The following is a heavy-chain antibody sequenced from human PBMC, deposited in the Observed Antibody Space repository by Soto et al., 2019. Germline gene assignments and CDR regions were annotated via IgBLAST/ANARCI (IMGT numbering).Heavy chain of an antibody. CDR1: GYRFASYL. Sequence: PGESLKISCKGSGYRFASYLSSGVRQMPAKGLEWMGRIDPSDSYANYSPSFQGHVTFSADKSISTAYLQWSSLRDSDTAMYYCARHKAFYYDSSGAWGQGTMVTVSS. D-gene: IGHD3-22*01. J-gene: IGHJ5*02. CDR2: IDPSDSYA. CDR3: ARHKAFYYDSSGA. V-gene: IGHV5-10-1*01.